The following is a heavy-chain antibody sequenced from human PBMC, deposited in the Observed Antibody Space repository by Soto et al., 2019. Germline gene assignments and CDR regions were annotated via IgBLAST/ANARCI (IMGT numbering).Heavy chain of an antibody. CDR3: ARVSNYYDSSGYSLDY. CDR1: GGSISSGDYY. Sequence: LSLTCTVSGGSISSGDYYWSWIRQPPGKGLEWIGYIYYSGSTYYNPSLKSRVTISVDTSKNQFSLKLSSVTAADTAVYYCARVSNYYDSSGYSLDYWGQGTLVTVSS. D-gene: IGHD3-22*01. V-gene: IGHV4-30-4*01. CDR2: IYYSGST. J-gene: IGHJ4*02.